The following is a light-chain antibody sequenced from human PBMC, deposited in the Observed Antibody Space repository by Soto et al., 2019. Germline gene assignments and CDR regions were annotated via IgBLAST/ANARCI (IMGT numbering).Light chain of an antibody. V-gene: IGKV4-1*01. CDR1: QNVLYSSNNKNY. Sequence: DIVTTQSPDSLAVSLGERATINCKSSQNVLYSSNNKNYLAWYQQKPGQPPKLLIYWASTRESGVPDRFSGSGSGTDFTLTISSLQAEDVAVYYCQQYYSTPLTFGQGTKLEIK. J-gene: IGKJ2*01. CDR3: QQYYSTPLT. CDR2: WAS.